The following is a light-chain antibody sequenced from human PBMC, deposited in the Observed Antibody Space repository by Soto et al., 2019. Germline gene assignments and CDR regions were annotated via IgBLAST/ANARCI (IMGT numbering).Light chain of an antibody. CDR3: GSYTGSISV. CDR1: SSDVGGYKF. V-gene: IGLV2-14*01. CDR2: EVS. Sequence: QSVLTQPASVSGSPGQSITISCTGTSSDVGGYKFVSWYQQHPGKAPKLMIYEVSNRPSGVSSRFSDSKSGNTASLTISGLQAEDEADYYCGSYTGSISVFGTGTKLTVL. J-gene: IGLJ1*01.